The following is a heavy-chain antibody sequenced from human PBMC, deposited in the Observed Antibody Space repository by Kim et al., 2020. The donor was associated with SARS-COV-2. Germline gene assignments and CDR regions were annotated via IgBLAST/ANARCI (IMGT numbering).Heavy chain of an antibody. CDR3: ARGVFAEPGVDY. D-gene: IGHD3-10*02. CDR2: IWYDGTKY. J-gene: IGHJ4*02. V-gene: IGHV3-33*08. Sequence: GGSLRLSCVASGFTFSNYGMNWVRQAPGKGLEWVAFIWYDGTKYYYADSVKGRFTISRDNSKNTLYLQIDSLRAEDTAEYYCARGVFAEPGVDYWGQGTLVTVSS. CDR1: GFTFSNYG.